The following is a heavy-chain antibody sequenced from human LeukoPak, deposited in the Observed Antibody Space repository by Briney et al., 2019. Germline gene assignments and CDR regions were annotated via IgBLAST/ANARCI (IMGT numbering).Heavy chain of an antibody. Sequence: SETLSLTCTVSGDSISSYYWSWIRQPAGKGLEWIGRIHPSGSTNYNPSLKSRVTLSVDTSKNQFSLKLSSVTAADTAVYYCARGPPSYFDYWGRGTLVTVSS. J-gene: IGHJ4*02. CDR3: ARGPPSYFDY. CDR2: IHPSGST. CDR1: GDSISSYY. V-gene: IGHV4-4*07.